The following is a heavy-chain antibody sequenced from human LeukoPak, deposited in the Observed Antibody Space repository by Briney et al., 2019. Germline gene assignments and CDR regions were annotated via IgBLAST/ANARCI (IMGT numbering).Heavy chain of an antibody. CDR3: ARCLFSGRRPNAFDI. J-gene: IGHJ3*02. D-gene: IGHD2-15*01. CDR1: GGSISSYY. V-gene: IGHV4-59*08. CDR2: IYYSGRT. Sequence: PETLSLTCTVSGGSISSYYWSWIRPPPGKGLGWSGYIYYSGRTNYNPSLKSRVTISVDTSKNQFSLKLSSVTAADTAVYYCARCLFSGRRPNAFDIWGQGTMVTVSS.